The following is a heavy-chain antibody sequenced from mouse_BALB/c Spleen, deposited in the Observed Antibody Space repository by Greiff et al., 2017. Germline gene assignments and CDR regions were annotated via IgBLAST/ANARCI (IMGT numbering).Heavy chain of an antibody. CDR3: ARDPGYYYFDY. V-gene: IGHV5-4*02. J-gene: IGHJ2*01. D-gene: IGHD2-3*01. Sequence: EVKVVESGGGLVKPGGSLKLSCAASGFTFSDYYMYWVRQTPEKRLEWVATISDGGSYTYYPDSVKGRFTISRDNAKNNLYLQMSSLKSEDTAMYYCARDPGYYYFDYWGQGTTPTVSS. CDR2: ISDGGSYT. CDR1: GFTFSDYY.